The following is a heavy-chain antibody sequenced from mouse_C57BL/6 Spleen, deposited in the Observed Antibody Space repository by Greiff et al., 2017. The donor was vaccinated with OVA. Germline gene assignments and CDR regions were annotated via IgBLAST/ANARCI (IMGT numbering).Heavy chain of an antibody. CDR3: AKNWDGYFDV. CDR2: INPSSGYT. V-gene: IGHV1-4*01. Sequence: QVQLQQSGAELARPGDSVKMSCKASGYTFTSYTMHWVKQRPGQGLEWIGYINPSSGYTKYNQKFKDKATLTADKSSSTAYMQLSSLTSEDSAVYYCAKNWDGYFDVWGTGTTVTVSS. CDR1: GYTFTSYT. J-gene: IGHJ1*03. D-gene: IGHD4-1*01.